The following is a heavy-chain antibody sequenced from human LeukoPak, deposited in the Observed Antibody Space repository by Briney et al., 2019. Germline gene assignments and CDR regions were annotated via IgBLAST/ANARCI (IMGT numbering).Heavy chain of an antibody. J-gene: IGHJ5*02. CDR3: ARDLAGGRFDL. CDR2: ISSSSGNI. V-gene: IGHV3-21*06. D-gene: IGHD3-16*01. CDR1: GLIFRTYT. Sequence: GGSLRLSCTASGLIFRTYTMNWVSQAPGKGLEWVSYISSSSGNIYYADSMKGRFTISRDNTKNLLYLQMNSLRAEDTAVYYCARDLAGGRFDLWGQGTLVTVSS.